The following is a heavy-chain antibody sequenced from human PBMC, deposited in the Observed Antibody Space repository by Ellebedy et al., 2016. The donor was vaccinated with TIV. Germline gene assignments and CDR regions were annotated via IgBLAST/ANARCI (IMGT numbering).Heavy chain of an antibody. J-gene: IGHJ4*02. D-gene: IGHD5-12*01. CDR3: ARDRGYDTFDY. CDR2: INGDGSNI. CDR1: GFTFSSSW. Sequence: GESLKISCAASGFTFSSSWVHWVRQVPGKGLVWVARINGDGSNIGYADSVKGRFTISRDNAKSTLYLQMNSLRAEDTAVYYCARDRGYDTFDYWGQGILVTVSS. V-gene: IGHV3-74*01.